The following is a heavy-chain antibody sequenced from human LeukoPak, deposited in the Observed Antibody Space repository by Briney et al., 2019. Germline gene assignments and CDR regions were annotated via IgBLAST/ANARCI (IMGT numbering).Heavy chain of an antibody. V-gene: IGHV3-23*01. Sequence: PGGSLRLSCAASGFTFSNYAMSWVRQAPGRGLEWVSTFIGRGGSTYYADSVRGRFTISRASSKNTLFLQMESLRAQDTARNYGAKETWRADWGQGTLVTVSS. D-gene: IGHD6-25*01. CDR2: FIGRGGST. J-gene: IGHJ4*02. CDR3: AKETWRAD. CDR1: GFTFSNYA.